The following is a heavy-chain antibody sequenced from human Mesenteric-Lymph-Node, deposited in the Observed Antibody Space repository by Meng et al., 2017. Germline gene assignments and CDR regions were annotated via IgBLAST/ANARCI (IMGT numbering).Heavy chain of an antibody. CDR3: ARDPNYYYAMDV. CDR1: EFTFSNFA. V-gene: IGHV3-30*01. Sequence: GESLKISCAASEFTFSNFAMHWVRQAPDKGLEWVAVISYDGTNKYYADSVKGRFTISRDNSKNTLYLQMNSLRAEDTAVYYCARDPNYYYAMDVWGQGTTVTVSS. CDR2: ISYDGTNK. J-gene: IGHJ6*02.